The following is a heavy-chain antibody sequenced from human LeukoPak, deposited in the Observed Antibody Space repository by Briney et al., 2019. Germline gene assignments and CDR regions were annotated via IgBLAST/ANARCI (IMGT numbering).Heavy chain of an antibody. D-gene: IGHD3-3*01. CDR1: GGSISSGGYS. CDR3: ASVLRFSQGAFDI. J-gene: IGHJ3*02. V-gene: IGHV4-30-2*01. Sequence: SQTLSLTCAVSGGSISSGGYSWSWIRQPPGKGLEWIGYIYHSGSTYYNPSLKSRVTISADRSKNQFSLKLSSVTAADTAVYYCASVLRFSQGAFDIWGQGTMVTVSS. CDR2: IYHSGST.